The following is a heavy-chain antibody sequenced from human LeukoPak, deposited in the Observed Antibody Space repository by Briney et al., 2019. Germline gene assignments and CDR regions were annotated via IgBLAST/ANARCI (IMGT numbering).Heavy chain of an antibody. CDR2: ISYDGSNK. J-gene: IGHJ4*02. V-gene: IGHV3-30*18. CDR3: AKADNTNYYDSTGPDY. CDR1: GFTFSSYG. Sequence: GGSLRLSCAASGFTFSSYGMHWVRQAPGKGLEWVAVISYDGSNKYYADSVKGRFTISRDNSKNTLYLQMNSLRAEDTAVYYCAKADNTNYYDSTGPDYWGQGTLVTVSS. D-gene: IGHD3-22*01.